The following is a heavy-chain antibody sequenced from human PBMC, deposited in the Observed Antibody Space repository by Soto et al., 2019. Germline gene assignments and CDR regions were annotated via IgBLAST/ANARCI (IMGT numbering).Heavy chain of an antibody. CDR3: ASYDFWSGYYSPFYFDY. Sequence: ASETLSLTCTVSGGSISSSSYYWGWIRQPPGKGLEWIGSIYYSGSTYYNPSLKSRVTISVDTSKNQFSLKLSSVTAADTAVYYCASYDFWSGYYSPFYFDYWGQGTLVTVSS. CDR2: IYYSGST. CDR1: GGSISSSSYY. J-gene: IGHJ4*02. V-gene: IGHV4-39*01. D-gene: IGHD3-3*01.